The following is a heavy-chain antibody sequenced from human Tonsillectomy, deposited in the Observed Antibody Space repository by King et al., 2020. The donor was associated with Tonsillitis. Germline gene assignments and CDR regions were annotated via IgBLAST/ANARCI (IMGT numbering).Heavy chain of an antibody. CDR2: IYHSGST. CDR1: GGSISSGGYS. V-gene: IGHV4-30-2*01. J-gene: IGHJ5*02. Sequence: LQLQESGSGLVKPSQTLSLTCAVSGGSISSGGYSWSWIRQPPGKGLEWIGYIYHSGSTYYNPSLKSRVTISVDRSKNQFSLKLSSVTAADTAVYYCARASSTQRGFDPWGQGTLATVSS. D-gene: IGHD1-1*01. CDR3: ARASSTQRGFDP.